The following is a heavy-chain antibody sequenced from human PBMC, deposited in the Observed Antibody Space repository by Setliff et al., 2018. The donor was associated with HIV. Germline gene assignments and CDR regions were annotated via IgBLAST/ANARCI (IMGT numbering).Heavy chain of an antibody. CDR2: TNTNTGNP. D-gene: IGHD3-10*01. CDR1: GYTFTSYA. Sequence: ASVKVSCKASGYTFTSYAMNWVRQAPGQGLEWMGWTNTNTGNPTYAQGFTGRFVFSLDTSVSTAYLQISSLKAEDTAVYYCARAADYYGSGSYYNGWFDPWGQGTLVTVSS. J-gene: IGHJ5*02. CDR3: ARAADYYGSGSYYNGWFDP. V-gene: IGHV7-4-1*02.